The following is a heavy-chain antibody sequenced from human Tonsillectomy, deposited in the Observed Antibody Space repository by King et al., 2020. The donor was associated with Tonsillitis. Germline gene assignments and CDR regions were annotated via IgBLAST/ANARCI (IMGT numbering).Heavy chain of an antibody. V-gene: IGHV4-38-2*02. Sequence: QLQESGPGLVKPSETLSLTCTVSGYSISSGYYWGWIRQPPGKGLEWIGSIYHSGKTYYNPSLKSRVTILVDTSKNQFSLKLSSVTAADTAVYYCARTSSGWYFDYWGQGTLVTVSS. D-gene: IGHD6-19*01. CDR1: GYSISSGYY. CDR3: ARTSSGWYFDY. J-gene: IGHJ4*02. CDR2: IYHSGKT.